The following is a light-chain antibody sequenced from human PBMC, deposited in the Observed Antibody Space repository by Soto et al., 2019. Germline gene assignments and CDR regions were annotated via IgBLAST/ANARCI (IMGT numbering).Light chain of an antibody. V-gene: IGKV1-13*02. CDR3: QKFNSNPPT. J-gene: IGKJ4*01. CDR1: QGISSA. CDR2: DAS. Sequence: AIQLTQSPSSLSASVGDRVTITCRASQGISSALAWYQQKPGKAPKLLIYDASSLESGVPSRFGASGLGTVSTLTVRGLQLEVFGTYYGQKFNSNPPTFGGGTKV.